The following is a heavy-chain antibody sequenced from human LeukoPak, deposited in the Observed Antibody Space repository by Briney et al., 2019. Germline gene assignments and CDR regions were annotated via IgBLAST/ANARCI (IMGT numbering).Heavy chain of an antibody. J-gene: IGHJ3*02. CDR2: IYPGDSDT. Sequence: GESLKISCKGSGYSFTSYWIGWVRQMPGKGLEWMGIIYPGDSDTRYSPSFQGQVTISADKSISTAYLQWSSLKASDTAMYYCERDLSTYYYDSSGYSRDDAFDIWGQGTMVTVSS. V-gene: IGHV5-51*01. CDR1: GYSFTSYW. D-gene: IGHD3-22*01. CDR3: ERDLSTYYYDSSGYSRDDAFDI.